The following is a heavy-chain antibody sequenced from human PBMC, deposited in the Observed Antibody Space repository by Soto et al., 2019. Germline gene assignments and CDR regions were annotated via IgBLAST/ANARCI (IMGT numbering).Heavy chain of an antibody. D-gene: IGHD3-22*01. Sequence: GASVKVSCKASGYTFTSYYMHWVRQAPGQGLEWMGIINPSGGSTSYAQKFQGRVTMTRDTSTSTVYMELSSLRSEDTAVYYCARSSGIYDSSGYYFDYWGQGTLVTVSS. V-gene: IGHV1-46*01. CDR3: ARSSGIYDSSGYYFDY. CDR1: GYTFTSYY. CDR2: INPSGGST. J-gene: IGHJ4*02.